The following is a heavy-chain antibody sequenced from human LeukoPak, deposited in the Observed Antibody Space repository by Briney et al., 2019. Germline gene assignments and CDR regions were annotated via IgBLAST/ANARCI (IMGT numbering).Heavy chain of an antibody. D-gene: IGHD2-15*01. CDR2: VKEDGTTK. Sequence: GGSLRLSCAASGFSFTNYWMSWVRQAPGKGLEWVANVKEDGTTKQYVDSVKGRFTISRDNAKNSLYLQMDSLRAEDTVVYYCVSQEVVPHWGQGTLVSVSS. V-gene: IGHV3-7*01. CDR1: GFSFTNYW. J-gene: IGHJ4*02. CDR3: VSQEVVPH.